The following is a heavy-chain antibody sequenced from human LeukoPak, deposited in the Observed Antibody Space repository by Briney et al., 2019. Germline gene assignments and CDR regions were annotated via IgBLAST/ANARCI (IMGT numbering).Heavy chain of an antibody. CDR2: ISSSSSYI. D-gene: IGHD2-15*01. Sequence: GGSLRLSCAASGFTFNSYAMYWVRQAPGKGLEWVSSISSSSSYIYYADSVKGRFTISRDNAKNSLYLQMNSLRAEDTAVYYCARGIGVVGYFDYWGQGTLVTVSS. CDR1: GFTFNSYA. V-gene: IGHV3-21*01. J-gene: IGHJ4*02. CDR3: ARGIGVVGYFDY.